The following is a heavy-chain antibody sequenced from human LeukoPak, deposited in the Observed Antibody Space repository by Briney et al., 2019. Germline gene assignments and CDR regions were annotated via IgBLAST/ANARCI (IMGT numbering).Heavy chain of an antibody. CDR3: ARDEKAGHTSGYAPRFDF. J-gene: IGHJ4*02. CDR1: GDSISRYC. V-gene: IGHV4-4*07. Sequence: KPSETLSLTCTVSGDSISRYCWSWIRQPAGKGLEWIGRLCTSESTNYNPSLKSRVTMSVDTSDNQFSLNLSSVTAADTALYYCARDEKAGHTSGYAPRFDFWGQGALVTVSS. D-gene: IGHD3-22*01. CDR2: LCTSEST.